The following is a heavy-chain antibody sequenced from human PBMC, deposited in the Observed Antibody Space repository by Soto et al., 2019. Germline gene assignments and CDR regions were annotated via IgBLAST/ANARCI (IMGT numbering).Heavy chain of an antibody. CDR2: ISSSGSTI. CDR3: ASGYYDILTGYLDKYYFDY. Sequence: GGSLRLSCAASGFTFSDYYMSWIRQAPGKGLEWVSYISSSGSTIYYADSVKGRFTISRDNAKNSLYLQMNSLRAEDTAVYYCASGYYDILTGYLDKYYFDYWGQGTLVTVSS. D-gene: IGHD3-9*01. CDR1: GFTFSDYY. J-gene: IGHJ4*02. V-gene: IGHV3-11*01.